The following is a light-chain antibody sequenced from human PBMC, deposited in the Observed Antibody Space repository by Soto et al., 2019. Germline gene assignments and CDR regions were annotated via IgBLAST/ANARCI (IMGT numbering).Light chain of an antibody. CDR3: CSYAGSYTYVV. Sequence: QTVVTQPRSVSGSLGQSVTISCTGTSSDVGAYNYVSWYQQHPGKAPKLMIYDVTKRPSGVPDRFSGSKSGNTASLTISGLQAEDEADYYCCSYAGSYTYVVFGGGTKLTVL. CDR1: SSDVGAYNY. CDR2: DVT. V-gene: IGLV2-11*01. J-gene: IGLJ2*01.